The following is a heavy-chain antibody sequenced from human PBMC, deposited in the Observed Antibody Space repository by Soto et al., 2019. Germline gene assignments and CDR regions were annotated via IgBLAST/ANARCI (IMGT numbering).Heavy chain of an antibody. CDR1: GFTFKDHT. D-gene: IGHD1-26*01. Sequence: PGGSLRLSCAASGFTFKDHTMNWVRQAPGKGLEWVSSISSSGGNKFYADSVKGRFTISRDNAKDSLFLQMNSLRDEDTAMYYCARIFSPRGSTFYSDCWGQGTPVTVSS. J-gene: IGHJ4*02. CDR2: ISSSGGNK. CDR3: ARIFSPRGSTFYSDC. V-gene: IGHV3-21*01.